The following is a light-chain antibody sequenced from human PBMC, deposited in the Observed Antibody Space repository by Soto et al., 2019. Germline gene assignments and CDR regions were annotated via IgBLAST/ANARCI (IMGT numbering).Light chain of an antibody. V-gene: IGLV4-69*01. J-gene: IGLJ2*01. Sequence: QLVLTQSPSASASLGASVKLPCTRSSGHSSYAIAWHQQQPEKGPRYLMKLNSDGSHSKGDGIPDRFSGSSSGAERYLTISSLQSEDEADYYCQTWGTDIVVFGGGTKLTVL. CDR3: QTWGTDIVV. CDR1: SGHSSYA. CDR2: LNSDGSH.